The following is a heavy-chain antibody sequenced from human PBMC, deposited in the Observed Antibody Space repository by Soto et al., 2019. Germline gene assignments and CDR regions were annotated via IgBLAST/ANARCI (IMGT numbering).Heavy chain of an antibody. CDR3: ARKLSGYDWFDP. CDR2: INPNNGDT. V-gene: IGHV1-2*02. Sequence: ASVKVSCKASGYTFTGYYMHWVRQAPGQGLEWMGWINPNNGDTNYAQKLQGRVTMTRDTSTSTAYMELRSLRSDDTAVYYCARKLSGYDWFDPWGQGTLVTVSS. D-gene: IGHD5-12*01. CDR1: GYTFTGYY. J-gene: IGHJ5*02.